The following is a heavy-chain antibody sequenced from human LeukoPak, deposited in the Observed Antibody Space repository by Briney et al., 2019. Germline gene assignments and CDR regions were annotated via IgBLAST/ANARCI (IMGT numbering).Heavy chain of an antibody. CDR3: ARVQSRRYSYGYSFDY. CDR1: GLSVSHNY. J-gene: IGHJ4*02. V-gene: IGHV3-66*01. D-gene: IGHD5-18*01. CDR2: IRSDTGT. Sequence: GGSLRLSCAASGLSVSHNYMTWVRQAPGKGLQWVSMIRSDTGTDYADSVKGRFTISRDSSKNTLYLQMNSLRAEDTAVYYCARVQSRRYSYGYSFDYWGQGTLVTVSS.